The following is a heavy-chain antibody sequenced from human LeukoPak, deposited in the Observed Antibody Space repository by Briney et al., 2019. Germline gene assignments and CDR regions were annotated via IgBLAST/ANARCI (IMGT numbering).Heavy chain of an antibody. CDR3: ATYMYFRRGIFDY. Sequence: ASVKVSCKVSGYTLTELSMHWVREAPGKGLEWMGGFDPEDGETIYAQKFQGRVTMTEDTSTDTAYMELSSLRSEDTAVYYCATYMYFRRGIFDYWGQGTLVTASS. V-gene: IGHV1-24*01. D-gene: IGHD2-8*01. CDR1: GYTLTELS. CDR2: FDPEDGET. J-gene: IGHJ4*02.